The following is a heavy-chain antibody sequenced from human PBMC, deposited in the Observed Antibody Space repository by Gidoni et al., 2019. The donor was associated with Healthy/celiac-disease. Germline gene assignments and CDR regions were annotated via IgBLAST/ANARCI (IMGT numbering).Heavy chain of an antibody. D-gene: IGHD2-15*01. CDR2: INHSGST. CDR3: AVDCSGGSCPDY. Sequence: QVQLQQWGAGLLKPSETLSLTCAVYVGSFSGYYWSWIRQPPGKGLEWIGEINHSGSTNYNPSLKSRVTISVDTSKNQFSLKLSSVTAADTAVYYCAVDCSGGSCPDYWGQGTLVTVSS. V-gene: IGHV4-34*01. J-gene: IGHJ4*02. CDR1: VGSFSGYY.